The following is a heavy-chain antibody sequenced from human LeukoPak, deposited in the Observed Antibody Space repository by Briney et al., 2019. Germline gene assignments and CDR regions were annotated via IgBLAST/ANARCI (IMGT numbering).Heavy chain of an antibody. V-gene: IGHV3-7*01. J-gene: IGHJ5*02. CDR1: GFTFSSYW. D-gene: IGHD5-24*01. CDR3: ARSVMAPAP. CDR2: VNQDGSDK. Sequence: GGSLRLSCAASGFTFSSYWMSWVRQAPGKGLEWVAKVNQDGSDKYYVDSVKGRFTISRDNAKNSVYLQMNSLRAEDTAVYYCARSVMAPAPWGQGTLVTVS.